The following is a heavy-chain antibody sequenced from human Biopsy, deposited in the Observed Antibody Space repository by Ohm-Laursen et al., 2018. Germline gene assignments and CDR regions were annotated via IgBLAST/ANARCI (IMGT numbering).Heavy chain of an antibody. CDR2: IYYTGST. CDR1: GGFISSSSYY. CDR3: ARDRGYYSDRTVPGYFDL. D-gene: IGHD3-22*01. Sequence: SDTLSLTCTVSGGFISSSSYYWGWIRQPPGKGLEWIGYIYYTGSTNYNPSLKSRVTISVDTSMNHLSLRLTSVTAADTAVYYCARDRGYYSDRTVPGYFDLWGRGTLVTVSS. V-gene: IGHV4-61*05. J-gene: IGHJ2*01.